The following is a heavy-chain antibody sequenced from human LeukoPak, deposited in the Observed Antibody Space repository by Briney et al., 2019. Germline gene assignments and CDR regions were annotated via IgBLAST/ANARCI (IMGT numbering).Heavy chain of an antibody. J-gene: IGHJ4*02. D-gene: IGHD4-17*01. Sequence: LRLYSAAYGFTFSFYPIHRVRQAPGKGLEGVAVISSGGNNKDYADSVKGRFTISRDNSKNTLYLQMNSLRPGDTAMYYCARGSDYGDCLHYFDYWGPGTLVTVSS. CDR3: ARGSDYGDCLHYFDY. V-gene: IGHV3-30-3*01. CDR1: GFTFSFYP. CDR2: ISSGGNNK.